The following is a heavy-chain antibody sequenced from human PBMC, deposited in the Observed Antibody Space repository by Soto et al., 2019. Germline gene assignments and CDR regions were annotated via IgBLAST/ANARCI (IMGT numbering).Heavy chain of an antibody. CDR3: AKTRSYDDAQFDY. J-gene: IGHJ4*02. V-gene: IGHV3-9*01. Sequence: EVQLVESGGGLVQPGRSLRLSCAASGFNFDDYAMHWVRQGPGKGLEWVSGISWNAGRIGYADSVKGRFTISRDNARKILYLQMNSLRAEDTAFYYCAKTRSYDDAQFDYWGQGTLVTVSS. D-gene: IGHD4-17*01. CDR1: GFNFDDYA. CDR2: ISWNAGRI.